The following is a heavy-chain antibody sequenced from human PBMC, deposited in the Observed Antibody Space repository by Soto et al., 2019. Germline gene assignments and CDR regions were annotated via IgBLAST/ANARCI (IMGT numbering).Heavy chain of an antibody. V-gene: IGHV1-69*06. CDR3: ATPIGYSYDHNAFDI. CDR1: GGTLSSYA. D-gene: IGHD5-18*01. Sequence: SVKVSCKASGGTLSSYAISWVRQAPGQGLEWMGGIIPIFGTANYAQKFQGRVTITADKSTSTAYMELSSLRSEDTAVYYCATPIGYSYDHNAFDIWGQGTMVTVSS. J-gene: IGHJ3*02. CDR2: IIPIFGTA.